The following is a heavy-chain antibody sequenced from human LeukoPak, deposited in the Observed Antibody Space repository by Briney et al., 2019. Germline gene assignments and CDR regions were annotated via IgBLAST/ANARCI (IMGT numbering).Heavy chain of an antibody. Sequence: SETLSLTCAVSGGSISSGGYSWRWIRQPPGKGLEWIGYIYYSGSTYYNPSLKSRITISVDTSKNQFSLKLSSVTAADTAVYYCARGRIAVAGYYYYYMDVWGKGTTVTVSS. D-gene: IGHD6-19*01. V-gene: IGHV4-30-4*07. CDR1: GGSISSGGYS. J-gene: IGHJ6*03. CDR2: IYYSGST. CDR3: ARGRIAVAGYYYYYMDV.